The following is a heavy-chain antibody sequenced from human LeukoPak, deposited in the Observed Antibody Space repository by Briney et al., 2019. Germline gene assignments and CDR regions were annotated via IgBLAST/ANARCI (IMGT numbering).Heavy chain of an antibody. J-gene: IGHJ6*02. V-gene: IGHV4-4*07. CDR3: ARSTVYYYGMDV. CDR1: GGSISNYY. D-gene: IGHD3-10*01. CDR2: IYTSGST. Sequence: SETLSLTCTVSGGSISNYYWSWIRQPAGKGLEWIGRIYTSGSTDYNPSLKSRVTMSVDTSKSHFSLKLNSVTAADTAVYYCARSTVYYYGMDVWGQGTTVIVSS.